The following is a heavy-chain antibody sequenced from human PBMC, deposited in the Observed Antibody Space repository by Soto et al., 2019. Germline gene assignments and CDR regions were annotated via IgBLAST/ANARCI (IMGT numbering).Heavy chain of an antibody. J-gene: IGHJ6*02. D-gene: IGHD2-15*01. CDR3: AREGYCSGGTGGEENYYYYYGMDV. V-gene: IGHV1-18*04. CDR1: GYTFTISL. Sequence: GASVKVSCKASGYTFTISLMHWVRQAPGQGLEWLGVINPITNNTNYAQKLQGRVTITTDTSTSTAYMELRSLRSDDTAVYYCAREGYCSGGTGGEENYYYYYGMDVWGQGTTVTVSS. CDR2: INPITNNT.